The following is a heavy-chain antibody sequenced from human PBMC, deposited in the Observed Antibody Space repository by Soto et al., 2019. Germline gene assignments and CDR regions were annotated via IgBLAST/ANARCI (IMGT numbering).Heavy chain of an antibody. J-gene: IGHJ4*02. D-gene: IGHD7-27*01. V-gene: IGHV2-5*02. CDR3: AHSLIPNWGSRGAFDY. CDR1: GFSLSTSGVG. Sequence: QITLKESGPTLVKPTQTLTLTCTFSGFSLSTSGVGVGWIRQPPGKALEWLALIYWDDDKRYSPSLKSRLTITKDTPKNHVVLTMTNMDPVDTATYYCAHSLIPNWGSRGAFDYWGQGTLVTVSS. CDR2: IYWDDDK.